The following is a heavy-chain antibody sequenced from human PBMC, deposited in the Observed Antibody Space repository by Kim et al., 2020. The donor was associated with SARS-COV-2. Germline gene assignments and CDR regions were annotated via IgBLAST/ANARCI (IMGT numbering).Heavy chain of an antibody. CDR3: ARRSGDGYNLGVGYYYGMDV. CDR2: ISSSSSYI. D-gene: IGHD5-12*01. CDR1: GFTFSSYS. J-gene: IGHJ6*02. Sequence: GGSLRLSCAASGFTFSSYSMNWVRQAPGKGLEWVSSISSSSSYIYYADSVKGRFTISRDNAKNSLYLQMNSLRAEDTAVYYCARRSGDGYNLGVGYYYGMDVWGQGTTVTVSS. V-gene: IGHV3-21*01.